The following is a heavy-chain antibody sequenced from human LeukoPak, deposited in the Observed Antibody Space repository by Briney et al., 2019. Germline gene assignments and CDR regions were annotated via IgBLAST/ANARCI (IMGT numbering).Heavy chain of an antibody. CDR1: GFSLSTSGVG. CDR2: IYWDDDK. D-gene: IGHD2-2*01. V-gene: IGHV2-5*02. CDR3: AHSGVDDCSSTSCYPNDAFDI. Sequence: ESGPTLVKPTQTLTLTCTFSGFSLSTSGVGVGWIRQPPGKALEWLALIYWDDDKRYSPSLKSRLTITKDTSKNQVVLTMTNMDPVDTATYYCAHSGVDDCSSTSCYPNDAFDIWGQGTMVTVSS. J-gene: IGHJ3*02.